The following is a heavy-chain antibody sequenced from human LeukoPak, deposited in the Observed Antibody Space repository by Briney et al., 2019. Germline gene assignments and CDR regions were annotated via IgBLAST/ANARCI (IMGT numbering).Heavy chain of an antibody. CDR1: GGSFSGYY. CDR3: ARGIFAEKWELPPGSFDY. V-gene: IGHV4-34*01. D-gene: IGHD1-7*01. CDR2: INHSGST. Sequence: PSETLSLTCAVYGGSFSGYYWSWIRQPPGKGLEWIGEINHSGSTNYNPSLKSRVTISIDTSKNQFSLKLRSVTATDTAVYFCARGIFAEKWELPPGSFDYWGQGTLVTVSS. J-gene: IGHJ4*02.